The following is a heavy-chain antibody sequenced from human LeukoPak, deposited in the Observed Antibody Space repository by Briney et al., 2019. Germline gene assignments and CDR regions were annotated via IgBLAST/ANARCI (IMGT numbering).Heavy chain of an antibody. CDR2: IQYDGSNE. V-gene: IGHV3-30*02. CDR3: AKDRCSNGVGCYYYYMDV. Sequence: GGSLRLSCAASGFTFDDYAMSWVRQAPGKGLEWVAYIQYDGSNEQYADSVKGRFSISRDSSKNILYLQMNSLRAEDTAVYYCAKDRCSNGVGCYYYYMDVWGKGTTVTISS. CDR1: GFTFDDYA. J-gene: IGHJ6*03. D-gene: IGHD2-8*01.